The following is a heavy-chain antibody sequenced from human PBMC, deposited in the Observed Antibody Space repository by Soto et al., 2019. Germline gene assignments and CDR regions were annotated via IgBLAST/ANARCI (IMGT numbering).Heavy chain of an antibody. Sequence: NPSETLSLTCTVSGGSISNYYWSWIRQPPGKGLEWIGYIYYSGSTNYNPSLKSRVTISVDTSKNQFSLKLSSVTAADTAVYYCARHKYQLLIYFDPWGQGTLVTVSS. J-gene: IGHJ5*02. D-gene: IGHD2-2*01. CDR2: IYYSGST. V-gene: IGHV4-59*08. CDR3: ARHKYQLLIYFDP. CDR1: GGSISNYY.